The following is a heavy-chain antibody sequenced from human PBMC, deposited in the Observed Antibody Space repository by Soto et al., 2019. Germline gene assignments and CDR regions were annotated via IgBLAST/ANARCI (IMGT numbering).Heavy chain of an antibody. CDR2: IYYSGST. J-gene: IGHJ4*02. D-gene: IGHD4-17*01. CDR1: GGSISSGGYY. CDR3: ARDRSRYDYGDYFDY. V-gene: IGHV4-31*03. Sequence: KTSETLSLTCTVSGGSISSGGYYWSWIRQHPGKGLEWIGYIYYSGSTYYNPSLKSRVTISVDTSKNQFSLKLSSVTAADTAVYYCARDRSRYDYGDYFDYWGQGTLVTVSS.